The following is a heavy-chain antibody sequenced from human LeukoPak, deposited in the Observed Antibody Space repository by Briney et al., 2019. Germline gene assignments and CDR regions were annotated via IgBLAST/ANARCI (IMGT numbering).Heavy chain of an antibody. CDR3: ARSGERRYGSSWYYFDY. Sequence: ASVKVSCKASGYTFTTYYMHWVRQAPGQGLEWMGIINPSDGRTSYEQKIQGRVTMTRDTSTSTVYMELSGLGSDGTAVYFCARSGERRYGSSWYYFDYWGQGTLVT. J-gene: IGHJ4*02. D-gene: IGHD6-13*01. CDR2: INPSDGRT. CDR1: GYTFTTYY. V-gene: IGHV1-46*01.